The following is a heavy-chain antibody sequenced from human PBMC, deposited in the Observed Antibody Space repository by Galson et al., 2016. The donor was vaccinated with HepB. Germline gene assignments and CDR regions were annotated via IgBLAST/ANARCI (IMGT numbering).Heavy chain of an antibody. Sequence: QSGAEVKKSGESLKISCTGSGYSFTTFWIGWVRQMPGKGLELMGIIYSGDSETKYNPSFQGQVTIPVDKSTSTAYLQWNSLKASDTAMYYCARPARGYCSGGTCPHPGYFDLWGRGTLVTVSS. V-gene: IGHV5-51*01. D-gene: IGHD2-15*01. CDR1: GYSFTTFW. CDR3: ARPARGYCSGGTCPHPGYFDL. J-gene: IGHJ2*01. CDR2: IYSGDSET.